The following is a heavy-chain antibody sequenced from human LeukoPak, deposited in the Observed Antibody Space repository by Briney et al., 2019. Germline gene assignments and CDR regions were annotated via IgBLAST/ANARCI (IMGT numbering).Heavy chain of an antibody. V-gene: IGHV1-18*01. CDR1: GYTFTSYG. Sequence: ASVKVSCKASGYTFTSYGISWVRQAPGQGLEWMGWISAYNGNTNYAQKLQGRVTMTTDTSTSTAYMELRSLRSDDTAVYYCARDKRGYCGGDCYSDYWGQGTLVTVSS. D-gene: IGHD2-21*02. CDR2: ISAYNGNT. J-gene: IGHJ4*02. CDR3: ARDKRGYCGGDCYSDY.